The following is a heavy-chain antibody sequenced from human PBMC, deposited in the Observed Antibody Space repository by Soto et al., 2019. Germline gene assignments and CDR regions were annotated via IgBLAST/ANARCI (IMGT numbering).Heavy chain of an antibody. CDR3: ARDKGRYDAGMDV. D-gene: IGHD3-9*01. CDR2: TFYSGST. Sequence: QVQLQESGPGLVRPSETLSLTCTVSGGSINSYYWSWIRQPPGKALEWIGYTFYSGSTKYNPSLRSRATISVDTSKNHFSLNLSSVTAADTAVYYCARDKGRYDAGMDVWGQGTTVTVSS. CDR1: GGSINSYY. J-gene: IGHJ6*02. V-gene: IGHV4-59*01.